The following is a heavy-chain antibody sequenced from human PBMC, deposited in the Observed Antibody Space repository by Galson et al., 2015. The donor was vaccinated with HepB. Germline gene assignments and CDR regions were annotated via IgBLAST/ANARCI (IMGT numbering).Heavy chain of an antibody. CDR1: GGSFSGYY. V-gene: IGHV4-34*01. D-gene: IGHD3-16*01. CDR3: ARRGGVMRAAPRRINAFDI. CDR2: INHSGST. J-gene: IGHJ3*02. Sequence: ETLSLTCAVYGGSFSGYYWSWIRQPPGKGLEWIGEINHSGSTYYNPSLKSRVTISVDTSKNQFSLKLSSVTAADTAVYYCARRGGVMRAAPRRINAFDIWGQGTMVTVSS.